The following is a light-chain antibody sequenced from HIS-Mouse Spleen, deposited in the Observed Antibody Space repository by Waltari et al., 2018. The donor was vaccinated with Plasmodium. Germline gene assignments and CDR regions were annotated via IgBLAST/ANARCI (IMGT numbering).Light chain of an antibody. CDR1: SSDVGGYNY. CDR2: EVS. Sequence: QSALTQPPSASGSPGQSVTISCTGTSSDVGGYNYVSWYQQHPGKAPKLLIDEVSKRPSGVPDRFAGSRSGNTGCLTGSGLQAEDEADYYCSSYAGSNNLVFGGGTKLTVL. CDR3: SSYAGSNNLV. V-gene: IGLV2-8*01. J-gene: IGLJ2*01.